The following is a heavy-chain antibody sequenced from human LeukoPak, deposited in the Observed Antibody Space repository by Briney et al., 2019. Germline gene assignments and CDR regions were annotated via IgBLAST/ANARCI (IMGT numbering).Heavy chain of an antibody. D-gene: IGHD3-10*01. CDR3: ARGNYGSGIYYNVAFDY. CDR2: VYPGDSDT. Sequence: GESLKISFKGSGYSFTNYWIVWGRPMPGKGLEWMGIVYPGDSDTRYRPSFQGQVTIPADESISTAYLQWSSLKVSDTAMYYCARGNYGSGIYYNVAFDYWGQGTLVSVS. V-gene: IGHV5-51*01. J-gene: IGHJ4*02. CDR1: GYSFTNYW.